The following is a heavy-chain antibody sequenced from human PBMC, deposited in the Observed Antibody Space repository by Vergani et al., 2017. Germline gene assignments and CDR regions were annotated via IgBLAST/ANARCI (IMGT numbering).Heavy chain of an antibody. CDR1: GYTFTSYD. J-gene: IGHJ4*02. Sequence: QVQLVQSGAEVKKPGASVTVSCKASGYTFTSYDINSVRQATGQGPECMGWMNPNSGNTGYAQKFQGRVTMTRNTSISTAYMELSSLRSEDTAVNYCARGLEGCSGGSCYSEHFDWGQGTLVTVSS. D-gene: IGHD2-15*01. CDR3: ARGLEGCSGGSCYSEHFD. CDR2: MNPNSGNT. V-gene: IGHV1-8*01.